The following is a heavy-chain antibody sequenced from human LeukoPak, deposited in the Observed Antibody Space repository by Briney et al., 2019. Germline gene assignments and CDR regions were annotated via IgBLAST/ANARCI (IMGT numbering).Heavy chain of an antibody. Sequence: GGSLRLSCAASGFTFSNAWMTWVRQAPGKGLEWIGRIKSKTHGGTTDYAAPVKGRFTISRDDSENTVYLQMNSLKNEDTAVYYCAAGIYYDTYGMDVWGQGTTVTVPS. CDR3: AAGIYYDTYGMDV. J-gene: IGHJ6*02. V-gene: IGHV3-15*01. D-gene: IGHD3-16*01. CDR2: IKSKTHGGTT. CDR1: GFTFSNAW.